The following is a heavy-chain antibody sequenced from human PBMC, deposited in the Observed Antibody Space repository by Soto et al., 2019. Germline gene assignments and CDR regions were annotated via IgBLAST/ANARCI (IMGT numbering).Heavy chain of an antibody. CDR2: IDHSGGSK. CDR3: ARDLNGRASASSPGDVSYGMDV. CDR1: GYTFTSYY. V-gene: IGHV1-46*01. J-gene: IGHJ6*02. D-gene: IGHD3-16*01. Sequence: QVQLVQSGAEVKKPGASVKVSCKASGYTFTSYYMHWVRQAPGQGLEWMGRIDHSGGSKSYAQKCQGRVTMTRDTSTSTVYMELSSLRSEDTAVYYCARDLNGRASASSPGDVSYGMDVWGQGTTVTVSS.